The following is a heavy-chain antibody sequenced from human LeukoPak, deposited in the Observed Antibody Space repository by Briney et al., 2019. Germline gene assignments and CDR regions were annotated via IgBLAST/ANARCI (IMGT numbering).Heavy chain of an antibody. J-gene: IGHJ1*01. CDR2: ISSNARAI. D-gene: IGHD3-10*01. CDR1: GFSLSSYS. CDR3: ARDFGLSAF. Sequence: GGSLRLSCVASGFSLSSYSMNWVRQAPGRGLEWISYISSNARAIHYADSVKGRFTISRDNAKNSLYLQMNSLRDEDTAVYYCARDFGLSAFWGQGTLVTASS. V-gene: IGHV3-48*02.